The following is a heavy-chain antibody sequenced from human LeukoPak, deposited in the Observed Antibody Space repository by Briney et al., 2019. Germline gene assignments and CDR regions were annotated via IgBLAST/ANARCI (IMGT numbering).Heavy chain of an antibody. CDR3: AKSSGYYTDAFDI. J-gene: IGHJ3*02. Sequence: SGGSLRLSCAASGFTFSSYAMSWVRQAPGKGLEWVSAISGSGGSTYYADSVKGRFTISRDNSKNTLYLQMNSLRAEDTAVYYCAKSSGYYTDAFDIWGQGTMVTVSS. CDR2: ISGSGGST. D-gene: IGHD3-22*01. V-gene: IGHV3-23*01. CDR1: GFTFSSYA.